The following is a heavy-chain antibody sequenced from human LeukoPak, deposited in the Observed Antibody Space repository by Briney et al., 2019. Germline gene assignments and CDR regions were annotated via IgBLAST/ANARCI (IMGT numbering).Heavy chain of an antibody. CDR3: ASRKASYLGYGAVDV. CDR1: GFTVSSNY. D-gene: IGHD4-17*01. CDR2: IYSGGST. J-gene: IGHJ6*02. V-gene: IGHV3-66*01. Sequence: GGSLRLSCAASGFTVSSNYMSWVRQAPGKGLERVSVIYSGGSTYYADSVKGRFTISRDNSKNTLYLQMNSLRAEDTAVYYCASRKASYLGYGAVDVWGQGTTVTVSS.